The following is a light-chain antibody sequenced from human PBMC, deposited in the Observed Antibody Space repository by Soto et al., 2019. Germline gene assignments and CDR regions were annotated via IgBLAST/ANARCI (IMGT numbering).Light chain of an antibody. J-gene: IGLJ3*02. V-gene: IGLV1-44*01. CDR1: SSNIGSNT. CDR2: SNN. Sequence: QPVLTQPPSASGTPGQRVTISCSGSSSNIGSNTVNWYQQLPGTAPNLLIYSNNQRPSGVPDRFSGSNSGTSASLALSGLQSEDEADYYCAAWADSLNGHVFGGGTKLTVL. CDR3: AAWADSLNGHV.